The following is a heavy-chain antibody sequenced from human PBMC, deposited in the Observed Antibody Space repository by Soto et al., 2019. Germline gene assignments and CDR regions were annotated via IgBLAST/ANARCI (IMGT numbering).Heavy chain of an antibody. CDR1: GYTFTSYY. J-gene: IGHJ3*01. CDR3: AGWNSSDSSGFYDPLDV. D-gene: IGHD3-22*01. Sequence: QVQLKQSGAEVKKPGASVKVSCKTSGYTFTSYYINWVRQAPGQGLEWMGIVNPNTAYTSYAQKCQGRVTMTRDTSTSTVYMELSSLTSDDTAVYFCAGWNSSDSSGFYDPLDVWGQGTMVTVSS. CDR2: VNPNTAYT. V-gene: IGHV1-46*01.